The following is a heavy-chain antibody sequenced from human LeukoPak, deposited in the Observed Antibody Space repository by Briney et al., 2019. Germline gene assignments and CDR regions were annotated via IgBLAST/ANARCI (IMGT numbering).Heavy chain of an antibody. Sequence: GASVKVSCKASGGTFSSYAISWVRQAPGQGLEWMGGIIPIFGTANYAKKFQGRVTITADESTSTAYMELSSLRSEDTAVYYCARTYYYDSSALGGLDYWGQGTLVTVSS. J-gene: IGHJ4*02. CDR1: GGTFSSYA. CDR3: ARTYYYDSSALGGLDY. V-gene: IGHV1-69*13. CDR2: IIPIFGTA. D-gene: IGHD3-22*01.